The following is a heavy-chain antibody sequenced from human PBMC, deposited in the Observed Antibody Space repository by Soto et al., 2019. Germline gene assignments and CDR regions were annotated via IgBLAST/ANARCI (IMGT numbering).Heavy chain of an antibody. CDR2: ISWDGGST. CDR1: GFTFDDYA. CDR3: AKVLFHYYYYGMDV. V-gene: IGHV3-43D*04. D-gene: IGHD3-10*01. Sequence: TGGSLRLSCAASGFTFDDYAMHWVRQAPGKGLEWVSLISWDGGSTYYADSVKGRFTISRDNSKNSLYLQMNSLRAEDTALYYCAKVLFHYYYYGMDVWGQGTTVTVSS. J-gene: IGHJ6*02.